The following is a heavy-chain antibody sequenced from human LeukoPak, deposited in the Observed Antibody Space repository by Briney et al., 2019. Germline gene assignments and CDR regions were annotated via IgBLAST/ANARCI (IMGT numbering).Heavy chain of an antibody. V-gene: IGHV3-23*01. J-gene: IGHJ4*02. D-gene: IGHD6-19*01. Sequence: GGSLRLSCAASGFIFSNYAMSWVRQVPGRGLEWVSTISSRGDSTYVADSVKGRFTISRDNAKNSLYLQMNTVRAEDTAVYYCVKGPRPDITVAHTVENWGQGTLVTVSP. CDR1: GFIFSNYA. CDR2: ISSRGDST. CDR3: VKGPRPDITVAHTVEN.